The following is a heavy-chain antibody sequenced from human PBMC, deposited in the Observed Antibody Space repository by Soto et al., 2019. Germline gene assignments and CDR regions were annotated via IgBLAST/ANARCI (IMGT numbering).Heavy chain of an antibody. CDR1: GFTFSSYA. Sequence: GGSLRLSCAASGFTFSSYAMNWVRQAPGKGLEWVSAISGSGVSTYYADSVKGRFTISRDNSKNTLYLQMNSLRAEDTAVYYCAKSRGYNYGYLIDYWGQGTLVTVSS. CDR3: AKSRGYNYGYLIDY. D-gene: IGHD5-18*01. V-gene: IGHV3-23*01. CDR2: ISGSGVST. J-gene: IGHJ4*02.